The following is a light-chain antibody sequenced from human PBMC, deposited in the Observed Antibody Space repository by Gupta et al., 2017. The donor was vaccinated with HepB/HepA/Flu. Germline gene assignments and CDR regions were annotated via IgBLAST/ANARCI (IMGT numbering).Light chain of an antibody. J-gene: IGKJ1*01. V-gene: IGKV3-20*01. CDR2: GAS. CDR3: QQYGSSHWT. CDR1: QSVRSTY. Sequence: EIVLTLSPDTLSLSPGERATLSCRASQSVRSTYLAWYQQKPGQAPRLLIYGASSRATGIPDRFSGSGSGTDFTLTISRLEPEDLAVYYCQQYGSSHWTFGQGTKVEIK.